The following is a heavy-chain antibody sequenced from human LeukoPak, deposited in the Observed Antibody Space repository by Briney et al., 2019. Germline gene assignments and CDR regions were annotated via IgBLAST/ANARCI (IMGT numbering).Heavy chain of an antibody. V-gene: IGHV3-21*01. CDR2: ISSSSSYI. D-gene: IGHD4-17*01. Sequence: GGSLRLSCAASGFTFSSYSMNWVRQAPGKGLEWVSSISSSSSYIYYADSVKGRFTISRDNAKNSLYLQMNSLRAEDTAVYYCARDSDVTTVSYYYYYGMDVWGQGTTVTVSS. CDR3: ARDSDVTTVSYYYYYGMDV. J-gene: IGHJ6*02. CDR1: GFTFSSYS.